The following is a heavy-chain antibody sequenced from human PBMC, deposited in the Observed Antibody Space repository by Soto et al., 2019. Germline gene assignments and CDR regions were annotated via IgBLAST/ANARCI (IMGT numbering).Heavy chain of an antibody. V-gene: IGHV3-30*03. CDR2: ISYDGSNK. Sequence: QVQLVESGGGVVQPGRSLRLSCAASGFTFSSYGMHWVRQAPGKGLEWVAVISYDGSNKYYADSVKGRFTISRDNSKNTLYLQMNSLRAEDTAVYYCVVAASYRYFDYWGQGTLVTVSS. J-gene: IGHJ4*02. CDR3: VVAASYRYFDY. CDR1: GFTFSSYG. D-gene: IGHD2-15*01.